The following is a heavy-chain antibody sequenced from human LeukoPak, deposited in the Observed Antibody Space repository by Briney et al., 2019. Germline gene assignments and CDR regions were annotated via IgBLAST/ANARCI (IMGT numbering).Heavy chain of an antibody. J-gene: IGHJ5*01. V-gene: IGHV1-18*01. CDR1: GYTFTSYG. D-gene: IGHD6-13*01. CDR2: ISAYNGNT. Sequence: GASVKVSCKASGYTFTSYGISWVRQAPGQGLEWMGWISAYNGNTNYAQKLQGRVAMTTDTSTSTAYMELRSLRSDDTAVYYCARVVGKRYSSSWYVFDYWGQEPWSPSPQ. CDR3: ARVVGKRYSSSWYVFDY.